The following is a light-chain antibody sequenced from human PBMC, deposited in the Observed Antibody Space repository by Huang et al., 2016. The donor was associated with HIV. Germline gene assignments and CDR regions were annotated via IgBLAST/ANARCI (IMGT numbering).Light chain of an antibody. Sequence: DVVMTQSPLLLPVTPGQPAAISCRASHSLEHSDGKIYLNWCNQSPGPSPRLLVYKVSRRDSGDPDIFIDGGSVTDFTLTISRVETEDVGVYYCMQGTHWPPVTFGQGTRLEIK. CDR3: MQGTHWPPVT. CDR1: HSLEHSDGKIY. V-gene: IGKV2-30*02. J-gene: IGKJ5*01. CDR2: KVS.